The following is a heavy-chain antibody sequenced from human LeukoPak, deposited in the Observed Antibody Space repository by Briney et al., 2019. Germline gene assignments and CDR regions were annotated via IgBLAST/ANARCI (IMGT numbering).Heavy chain of an antibody. CDR2: ISFDGINK. D-gene: IGHD5-18*01. CDR1: GFTFSSYA. J-gene: IGHJ4*02. V-gene: IGHV3-30*04. Sequence: GGSLRLSCAASGFTFSSYAMHWVRKAPGKGLEWVAVISFDGINKYYADSVKGRFTISKDNSKNTLYLQMNSLRAEDTAVFFCARVSVDTAFDYWGQGTLVTVSS. CDR3: ARVSVDTAFDY.